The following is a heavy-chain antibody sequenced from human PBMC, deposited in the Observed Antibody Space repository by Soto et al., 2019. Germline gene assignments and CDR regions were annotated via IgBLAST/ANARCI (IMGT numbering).Heavy chain of an antibody. V-gene: IGHV2-26*01. J-gene: IGHJ5*02. Sequence: QVTLKESGPVLVKPTETLTLTCTVSGFSLSNARMGVSWIRQSPGKALEWVAHIFSNDEKSYSTTLKNRLTISKDTSNSQVVLTMTNMDPVDTATYYCARINFGIPSAILRWFDPWGQGTLVTVSS. CDR3: ARINFGIPSAILRWFDP. CDR2: IFSNDEK. D-gene: IGHD2-2*01. CDR1: GFSLSNARMG.